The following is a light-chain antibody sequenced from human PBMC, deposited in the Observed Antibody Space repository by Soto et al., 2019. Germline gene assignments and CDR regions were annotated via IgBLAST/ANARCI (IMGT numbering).Light chain of an antibody. V-gene: IGKV3-20*01. CDR2: GAS. Sequence: ESGLTQSPGSLSLSPGEIATLSCRASPSVISNYLAWYQHKPGQAPSLLLYGASSRATGIPDRFSGSGSGTDFSLTISRLEPEDFAVYYCQHYGSSLSITFGQGTRLEIK. J-gene: IGKJ5*01. CDR3: QHYGSSLSIT. CDR1: PSVISNY.